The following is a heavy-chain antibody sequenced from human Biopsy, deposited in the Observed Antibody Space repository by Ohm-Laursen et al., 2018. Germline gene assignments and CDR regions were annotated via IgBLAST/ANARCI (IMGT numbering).Heavy chain of an antibody. CDR2: VFDRGTT. CDR3: ASVVLGPTNDAFDL. CDR1: GDSITRSY. J-gene: IGHJ3*01. D-gene: IGHD3-22*01. Sequence: PGTLSLTCPLSGDSITRSYWSWIRQSPGKGLEWIGHVFDRGTTNYNPSLKSRVTMSVDTSKKQLSLRLRSVTAADTAMYYCASVVLGPTNDAFDLWGQGTMVVVSS. V-gene: IGHV4-59*12.